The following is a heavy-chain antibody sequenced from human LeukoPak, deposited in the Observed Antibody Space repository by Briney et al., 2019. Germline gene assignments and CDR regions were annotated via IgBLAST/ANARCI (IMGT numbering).Heavy chain of an antibody. Sequence: ASVKVSCKVSGYTLTELSMHWVRQAPGKGLEWMGGFDPEDGETIYAQKFQGRVTMTEDTSTDAAYMELSSLRSEDTAVYYCATLYSGSFYCFDYWGQGTLVTVSS. J-gene: IGHJ4*02. V-gene: IGHV1-24*01. CDR3: ATLYSGSFYCFDY. D-gene: IGHD1-26*01. CDR2: FDPEDGET. CDR1: GYTLTELS.